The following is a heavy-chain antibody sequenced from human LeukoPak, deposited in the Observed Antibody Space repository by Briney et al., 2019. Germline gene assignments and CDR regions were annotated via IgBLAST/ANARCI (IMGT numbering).Heavy chain of an antibody. V-gene: IGHV3-11*01. Sequence: GGSLRLSCAASGFTFSDYYMSWIRQAPGKGLEWVSYISSSGSTIYYAGSVKGRFTISRDNAKNSLYLQMNSLRAEDTAVYYCARDSRFLEWLSHSYYYYGMDVWGQGTTVTVSS. D-gene: IGHD3-3*01. CDR1: GFTFSDYY. J-gene: IGHJ6*02. CDR3: ARDSRFLEWLSHSYYYYGMDV. CDR2: ISSSGSTI.